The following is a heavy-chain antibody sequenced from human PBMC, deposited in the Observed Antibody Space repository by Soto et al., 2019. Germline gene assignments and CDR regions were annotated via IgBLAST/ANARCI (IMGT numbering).Heavy chain of an antibody. CDR2: IAYDGSRV. J-gene: IGHJ4*02. V-gene: IGHV3-30*03. CDR1: GFIFSGSG. D-gene: IGHD1-26*01. CDR3: ARWVGGSMSDNSGTLHS. Sequence: QVQLVESGGGVVQPGTSLRLTCAASGFIFSGSGMHWVRQAPGKGLEWVALIAYDGSRVYYVDSVRGRFTVSIDNAGNMLYLEMNSLKEEDTAVYYCARWVGGSMSDNSGTLHSWGQGTLVTVSS.